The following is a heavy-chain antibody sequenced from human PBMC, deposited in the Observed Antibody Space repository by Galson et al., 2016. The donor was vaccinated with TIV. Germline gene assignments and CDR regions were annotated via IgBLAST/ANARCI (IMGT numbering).Heavy chain of an antibody. CDR3: ASDHEGDSWSGSYRVGYYNFMDV. CDR2: IIPILGIA. J-gene: IGHJ6*03. Sequence: SVKVSCKASGDTFSNYAISWVRQAPGQGLEWMGRIIPILGIANYAQKFQGRLSIIADKSTSTAYMEMSSLRSEDTAVYYCASDHEGDSWSGSYRVGYYNFMDVWGKGTTVTVSS. D-gene: IGHD3-3*01. V-gene: IGHV1-69*04. CDR1: GDTFSNYA.